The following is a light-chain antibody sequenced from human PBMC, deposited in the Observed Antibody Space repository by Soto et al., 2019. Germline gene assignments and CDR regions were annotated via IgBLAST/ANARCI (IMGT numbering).Light chain of an antibody. J-gene: IGKJ2*01. CDR2: GAS. CDR1: QSVGRT. CDR3: QQYNQWPPYT. Sequence: EIVMTQSPATLSVSPGDRATLSCRASQSVGRTLAWYQQKPGQSPRLLVYGASTRANGTPARFSGSGSGTEFTLTISSLQSEDVAVYYCQQYNQWPPYTFGQGNRVEIK. V-gene: IGKV3-15*01.